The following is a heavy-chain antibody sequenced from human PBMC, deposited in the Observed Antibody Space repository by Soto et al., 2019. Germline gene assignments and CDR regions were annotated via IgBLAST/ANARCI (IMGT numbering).Heavy chain of an antibody. CDR1: GGSFSGYY. D-gene: IGHD3-16*01. V-gene: IGHV4-34*01. CDR2: INHSGST. J-gene: IGHJ5*02. Sequence: SETLSLTCAVYGGSFSGYYWSWIRQPPGKGLEWIGEINHSGSTNYNPSLKSRVTISVDTSKNQFSLKLSSVTAADTAVYYCARAGKVFARPYSWFDPWGQGTLVTVSS. CDR3: ARAGKVFARPYSWFDP.